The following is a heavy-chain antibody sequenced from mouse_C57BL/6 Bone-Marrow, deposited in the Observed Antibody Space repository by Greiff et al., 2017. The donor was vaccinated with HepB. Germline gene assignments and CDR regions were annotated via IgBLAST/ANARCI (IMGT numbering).Heavy chain of an antibody. CDR2: IDPSDSYI. Sequence: QVQLQQPGAEFVKPGASVKLSCKASGYTFTSYWMQWVKQRPGQGLEWIGEIDPSDSYINYNQKFKGKATLTVDTSSSTAYMQLSSLTSEDSAVYFCANSSGYGYWGQGTTLTVSS. J-gene: IGHJ2*01. CDR3: ANSSGYGY. V-gene: IGHV1-50*01. D-gene: IGHD3-2*02. CDR1: GYTFTSYW.